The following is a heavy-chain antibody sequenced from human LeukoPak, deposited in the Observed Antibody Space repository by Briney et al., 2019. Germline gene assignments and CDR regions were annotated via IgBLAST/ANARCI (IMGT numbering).Heavy chain of an antibody. CDR2: IHYSGTT. CDR1: RGSISSDTYY. Sequence: PSETLSLTCTVSRGSISSDTYYWGWIRQSPGKGLEWIGSIHYSGTTYYNPPLKSRVTISVDTSKNQFSLKLSSVTTADTAVYYCAREERGTKKGGALDIWGQGTMVTVSS. V-gene: IGHV4-39*02. CDR3: AREERGTKKGGALDI. J-gene: IGHJ3*02. D-gene: IGHD1-26*01.